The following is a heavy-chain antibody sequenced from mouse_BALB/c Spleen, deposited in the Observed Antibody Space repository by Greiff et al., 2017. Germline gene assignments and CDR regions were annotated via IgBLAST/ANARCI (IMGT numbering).Heavy chain of an antibody. J-gene: IGHJ2*01. D-gene: IGHD2-10*02. CDR3: ARLPYGNYFYYFDY. Sequence: EVQLQESGPGLVKPSQSLSLTCTVTGYSITSDYAWNWIRQFPGNQLEWMGYISYSGSTSYNPSLKSRISITRDTSKNQFFLQLNSVTTEDTATYYCARLPYGNYFYYFDYWGQGTTLTVSS. CDR2: ISYSGST. V-gene: IGHV3-2*02. CDR1: GYSITSDYA.